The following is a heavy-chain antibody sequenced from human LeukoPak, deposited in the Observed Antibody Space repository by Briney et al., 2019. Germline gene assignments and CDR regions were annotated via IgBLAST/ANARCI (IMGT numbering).Heavy chain of an antibody. D-gene: IGHD4-23*01. CDR2: IWYDGSNK. J-gene: IGHJ4*02. CDR3: AKAGFTVAYFDY. V-gene: IGHV3-33*06. CDR1: GFTFSNYG. Sequence: PGGSLRLSXAASGFTFSNYGMHWVRQAPGKGLEWAAVIWYDGSNKYYVDSVKGRFTISGDNSKNTLYLQMNSLRAEDTAVYYCAKAGFTVAYFDYWGQGTLVTVSS.